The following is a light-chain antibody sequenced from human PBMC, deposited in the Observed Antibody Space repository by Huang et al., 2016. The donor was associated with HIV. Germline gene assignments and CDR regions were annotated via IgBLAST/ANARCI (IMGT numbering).Light chain of an antibody. CDR3: HQYNDWPPGT. J-gene: IGKJ1*01. CDR1: QSVSSN. V-gene: IGKV3-15*01. CDR2: GAS. Sequence: EIVMTQSPATLSVSPGERATLSCWASQSVSSNLAWYQLGPGQAPRLLIYGASTRAPGITARFSGSGSGTEFTLTISSLQSEDFAVYYCHQYNDWPPGTFGQGTKVEIK.